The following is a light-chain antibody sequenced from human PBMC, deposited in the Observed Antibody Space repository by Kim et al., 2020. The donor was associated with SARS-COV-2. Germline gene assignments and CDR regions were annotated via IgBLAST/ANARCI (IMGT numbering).Light chain of an antibody. CDR1: QSVSSTF. J-gene: IGKJ2*01. Sequence: PGESATLSCRASQSVSSTFLAWYQQKPGQAPRLLIYNASRRATGIPDRFSGSGSGTDFTLTISRLQPEDFAVYFCQQYGSSPPYTFGQGTKLEI. CDR2: NAS. CDR3: QQYGSSPPYT. V-gene: IGKV3-20*01.